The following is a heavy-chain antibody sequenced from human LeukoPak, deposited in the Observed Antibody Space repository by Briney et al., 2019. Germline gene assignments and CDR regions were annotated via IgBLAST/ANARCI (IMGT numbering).Heavy chain of an antibody. Sequence: APVKVSCKASGYTFTSYGISWVRQAPGQGLEWMGWISAYNGNTNYAQKLQGRVTMTTDTSTSTAYMELRSLRSDDTAVYYCARVGCSSDSCYFDYWGQGILVTVSS. CDR2: ISAYNGNT. CDR1: GYTFTSYG. J-gene: IGHJ4*02. D-gene: IGHD2-2*01. CDR3: ARVGCSSDSCYFDY. V-gene: IGHV1-18*01.